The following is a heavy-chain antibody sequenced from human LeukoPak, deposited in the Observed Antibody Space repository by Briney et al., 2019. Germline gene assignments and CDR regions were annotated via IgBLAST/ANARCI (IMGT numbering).Heavy chain of an antibody. V-gene: IGHV1-2*02. CDR3: ARDFSGSYPFLLFDY. D-gene: IGHD1-26*01. J-gene: IGHJ4*02. CDR1: GYTFTGYY. CDR2: INPNSGGT. Sequence: VASVKVSCKASGYTFTGYYMHWVRQAPGQGLEWMGWINPNSGGTNYAQKFQGRVTMTRDTSISTAYMELSRLRSDDTAVYYCARDFSGSYPFLLFDYWGQGTLVAVSS.